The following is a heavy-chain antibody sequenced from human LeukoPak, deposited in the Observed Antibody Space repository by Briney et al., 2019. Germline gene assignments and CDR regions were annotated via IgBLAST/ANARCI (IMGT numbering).Heavy chain of an antibody. CDR1: GFSLSTSGVG. D-gene: IGHD2-2*01. CDR3: ARVVPAAAYFDY. Sequence: SGPTLVKPTQTLTLTCTFSGFSLSTSGVGAGWIRQPPGKALERLALIYWDDDKRYSPSLKSRLTITKDTSKNQVVLTMTNMDPVDTATYYCARVVPAAAYFDYWGQGTLVTVSS. V-gene: IGHV2-5*02. CDR2: IYWDDDK. J-gene: IGHJ4*02.